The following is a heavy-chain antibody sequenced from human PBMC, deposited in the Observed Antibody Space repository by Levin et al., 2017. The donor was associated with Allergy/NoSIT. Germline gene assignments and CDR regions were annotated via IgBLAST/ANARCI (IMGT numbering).Heavy chain of an antibody. CDR2: ISYDGSNK. J-gene: IGHJ4*02. Sequence: GGSLRLSCAASGFTFSSYGMHWVRQAPGKGLEWVAVISYDGSNKYYADSVKGRFTISRDNSKNTLYLQMNSLRAEDTAVYYCAKDWADIVVVPAAHAFDYWGQGTLVTVSS. D-gene: IGHD2-2*01. CDR1: GFTFSSYG. CDR3: AKDWADIVVVPAAHAFDY. V-gene: IGHV3-30*18.